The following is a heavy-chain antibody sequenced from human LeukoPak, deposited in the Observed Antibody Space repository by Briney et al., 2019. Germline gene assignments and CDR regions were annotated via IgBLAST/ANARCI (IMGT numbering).Heavy chain of an antibody. V-gene: IGHV3-21*01. CDR2: ISSSSSYI. CDR1: GFTFSSYR. CDR3: AELGITMIGGV. Sequence: PGGSLRLSCAASGFTFSSYRMNWVRQAPGKGLEWVSCISSSSSYIYYADSVKGRFTISRDNAKNSLYLQMNSLRAEDTAVYYCAELGITMIGGVWGKGTTVTISS. D-gene: IGHD3-10*02. J-gene: IGHJ6*04.